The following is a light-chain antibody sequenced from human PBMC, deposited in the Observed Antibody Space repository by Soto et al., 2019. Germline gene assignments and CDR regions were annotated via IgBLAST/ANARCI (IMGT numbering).Light chain of an antibody. J-gene: IGKJ3*01. Sequence: DIQMTQSPPSLSASVGDRVTITCQASHDIGNSLNWYQDKPGQAPKLVIYDAYNLETGVPSTFSGSGYGTDFTFTISSLRPEDIATYHCQKSDHLPLFGPGTKVDI. V-gene: IGKV1-33*01. CDR1: HDIGNS. CDR2: DAY. CDR3: QKSDHLPL.